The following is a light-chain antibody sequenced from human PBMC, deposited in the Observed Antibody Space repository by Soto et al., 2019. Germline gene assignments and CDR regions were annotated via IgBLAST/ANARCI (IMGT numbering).Light chain of an antibody. CDR1: SSNIGSNY. J-gene: IGLJ3*02. Sequence: QSVLTQPTSASGTPGQRVTISCSGSSSNIGSNYVYWYQQLPGTAPKLLIYRNNQRPSGVPGRFSGSKSGTSASLAISGLRSEDEADYYCAAWDDSLSGPGVFGGGTKLTVL. CDR3: AAWDDSLSGPGV. V-gene: IGLV1-47*01. CDR2: RNN.